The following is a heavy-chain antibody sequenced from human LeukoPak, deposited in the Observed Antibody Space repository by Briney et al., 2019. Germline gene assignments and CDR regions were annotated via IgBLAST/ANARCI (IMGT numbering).Heavy chain of an antibody. CDR2: IYYSGIT. V-gene: IGHV4-59*01. J-gene: IGHJ6*03. CDR3: ARESPDLDYYYYYMDV. CDR1: GGSICRYY. Sequence: PSETLSLTCTVSGGSICRYYWSCIRSPPGRGLVGIGYIYYSGITNSNPSLKSRVTISVDTSKNQFSLKLSSVTAADTAVYYCARESPDLDYYYYYMDVWGKGTTVTVSS.